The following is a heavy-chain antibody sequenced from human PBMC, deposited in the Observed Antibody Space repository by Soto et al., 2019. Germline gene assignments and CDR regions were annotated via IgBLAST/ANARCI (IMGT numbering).Heavy chain of an antibody. CDR2: INVNSGDI. V-gene: IGHV1-2*02. CDR1: GYTFTAYC. Sequence: QLQLVQSGAEVKKPGASVRVSCKASGYTFTAYCVQWVRQAPGQGLQWMVWINVNSGDIKYAQAFQGRGTLTRDTSISTVYMELTRLTPDDTAIYYCARDMDYYYEWGTGNEHSVWGQGTTVTV. J-gene: IGHJ6*02. D-gene: IGHD3-22*01. CDR3: ARDMDYYYEWGTGNEHSV.